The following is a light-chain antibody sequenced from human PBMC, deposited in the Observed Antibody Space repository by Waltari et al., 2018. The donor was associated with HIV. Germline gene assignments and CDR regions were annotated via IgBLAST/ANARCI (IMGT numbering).Light chain of an antibody. CDR2: KDN. J-gene: IGLJ3*02. CDR1: ALPNQY. Sequence: SYELTQPPSVSVSPGQTAKITCSGDALPNQYAHWYQQKPGQAPCLVLYKDNQRPSGIPERFSGSHSGTTVTLIISGVQAEDEADYYCESADNSGTYWVFGGGTKLSVL. CDR3: ESADNSGTYWV. V-gene: IGLV3-25*03.